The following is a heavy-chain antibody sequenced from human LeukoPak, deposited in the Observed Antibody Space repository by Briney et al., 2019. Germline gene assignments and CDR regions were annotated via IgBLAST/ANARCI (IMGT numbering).Heavy chain of an antibody. D-gene: IGHD2-21*02. V-gene: IGHV3-21*01. J-gene: IGHJ3*02. Sequence: PGGSLRLSCAASGFTFSSYSMNWVRQAPGKGLEWVSSISSSSSYIYYADSVKGRFTISRVNAKNSLYLQMNSLRAEDTAVYYCARGGIVVVTYAFDIWGQGTMVTVSS. CDR1: GFTFSSYS. CDR3: ARGGIVVVTYAFDI. CDR2: ISSSSSYI.